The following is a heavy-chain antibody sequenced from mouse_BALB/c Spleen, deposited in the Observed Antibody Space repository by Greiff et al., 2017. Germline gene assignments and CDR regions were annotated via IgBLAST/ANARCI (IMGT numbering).Heavy chain of an antibody. CDR2: ISSGSSTI. CDR3: ARSFSPYFDV. J-gene: IGHJ1*01. CDR1: GFTFSSFG. Sequence: EVHLVESGGGLVQPGGSRKLSCAASGFTFSSFGMHWVRQAPEKGLEWVAYISSGSSTIYYADTVKGRFTISRDNPKNTLFLQMTSLRSEDTAMYYCARSFSPYFDVWGAGTTVTVSS. V-gene: IGHV5-17*02.